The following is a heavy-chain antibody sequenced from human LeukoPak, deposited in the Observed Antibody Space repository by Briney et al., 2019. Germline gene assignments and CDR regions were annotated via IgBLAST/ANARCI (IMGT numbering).Heavy chain of an antibody. CDR3: AKVIGATYYYDSSGYYPYYFDY. Sequence: PGGSLRLSCAASGFTFSSYAMSWVRQAPGKGLEWVSAISGSGGSTYYADSVKGRFTISRDNSKNTLYLQMNSLRAEDTAVYYCAKVIGATYYYDSSGYYPYYFDYWGQGTLVTVSS. V-gene: IGHV3-23*01. D-gene: IGHD3-22*01. CDR1: GFTFSSYA. CDR2: ISGSGGST. J-gene: IGHJ4*02.